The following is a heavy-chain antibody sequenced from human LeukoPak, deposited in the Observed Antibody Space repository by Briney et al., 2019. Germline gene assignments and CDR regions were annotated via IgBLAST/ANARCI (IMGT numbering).Heavy chain of an antibody. CDR1: GFTVGSKY. CDR2: IYSGGST. D-gene: IGHD1-26*01. J-gene: IGHJ4*02. Sequence: GGSLRLSCAASGFTVGSKYMSWVRQAPGKGLEWVSVIYSGGSTYYADSVKGRFTISRDNSKNTLYLQMNSLRAEDTAVYYCARAGVGPIPFDCWGQGTLVTVSS. CDR3: ARAGVGPIPFDC. V-gene: IGHV3-53*01.